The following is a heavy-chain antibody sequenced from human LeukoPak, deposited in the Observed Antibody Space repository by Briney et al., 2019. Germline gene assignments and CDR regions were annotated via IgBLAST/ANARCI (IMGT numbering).Heavy chain of an antibody. CDR3: SREFRGYNRLRAYYFYLDV. Sequence: GGSLRLSCAASGFIFNDNYMDWVRQAPGKGLEWVGGISNKANSYITEYAASVKGRFNISRDDSNNSLYLQMNSLKTEDTAVYYCSREFRGYNRLRAYYFYLDVWGKGTTVSVSS. CDR1: GFIFNDNY. D-gene: IGHD5-24*01. V-gene: IGHV3-72*01. J-gene: IGHJ6*03. CDR2: ISNKANSYIT.